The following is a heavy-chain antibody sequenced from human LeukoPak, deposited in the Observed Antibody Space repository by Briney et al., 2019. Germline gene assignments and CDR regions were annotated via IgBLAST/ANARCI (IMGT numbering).Heavy chain of an antibody. CDR3: ARDSVGTTTNY. CDR1: GGSISSTTYY. CDR2: IYYSGST. J-gene: IGHJ4*02. V-gene: IGHV4-39*07. D-gene: IGHD1-26*01. Sequence: PSETLSLTCSVSGGSISSTTYYWGWIRQPPGKGLEWIESIYYSGSTYYNPSLKSRVTISVDTSKNQFSLKLSSVTAADTAVYYCARDSVGTTTNYWGQGTLVTVSS.